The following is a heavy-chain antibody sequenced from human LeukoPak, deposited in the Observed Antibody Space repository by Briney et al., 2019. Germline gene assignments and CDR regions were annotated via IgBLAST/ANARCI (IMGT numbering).Heavy chain of an antibody. J-gene: IGHJ3*02. CDR2: IYPYSGDT. V-gene: IGHV1-2*02. CDR3: ARDRNSGSSLDI. CDR1: GYTFTGYY. Sequence: ASVTVACKASGYTFTGYYIHWVRQAPGQGLEWMGWIYPYSGDTNYAQNFQGRVTMTRDTSISTAYMELSSLKSDDTAVYYCARDRNSGSSLDIWGQGTMLTVSS. D-gene: IGHD6-6*01.